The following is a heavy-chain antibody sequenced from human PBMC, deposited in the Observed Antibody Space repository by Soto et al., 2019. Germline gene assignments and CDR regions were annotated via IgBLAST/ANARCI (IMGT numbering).Heavy chain of an antibody. CDR1: GFTFTIYA. V-gene: IGHV3-23*01. J-gene: IGHJ6*02. D-gene: IGHD3-3*01. CDR2: INDDGDRT. CDR3: AREEWTDRRPDQYSGMDV. Sequence: EVQLLESGGGLVQPGGSLKLSCAVSGFTFTIYAMCWVRQAPGKGLEWVSGINDDGDRTYYPDSVRGRFTISRDNSKNTLYLQMNSLGAEDTGVYYCAREEWTDRRPDQYSGMDVWGQGTTVTVSS.